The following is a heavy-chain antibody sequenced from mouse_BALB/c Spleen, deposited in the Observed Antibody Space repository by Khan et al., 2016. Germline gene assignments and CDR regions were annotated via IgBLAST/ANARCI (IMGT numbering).Heavy chain of an antibody. V-gene: IGHV3-2*02. CDR2: ISYSGST. D-gene: IGHD2-1*01. CDR1: GYSITSDYA. CDR3: AFYGNYRYFDV. J-gene: IGHJ1*01. Sequence: EVQLQESGPGLVKPSQSLSLTCTVTGYSITSDYAWNWIRQSPGNKLEWMGYISYSGSTSYNPPLKSRISITRDTSKNQFFLQLNSVTTEDTATYYCAFYGNYRYFDVWGAETTITVSS.